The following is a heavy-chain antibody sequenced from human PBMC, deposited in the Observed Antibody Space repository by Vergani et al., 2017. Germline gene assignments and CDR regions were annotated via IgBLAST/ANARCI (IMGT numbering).Heavy chain of an antibody. D-gene: IGHD6-19*01. J-gene: IGHJ4*02. CDR3: AKDGSYSSGTDY. Sequence: QVQLVESGGGVVQPGRSLRLSCAASGFTFSSYGMHWVRQAPGKGLEWVAVISYDGSNKYYADSVKGRFTISRDNSKNTLYLQMNSLRAEDTAVYYCAKDGSYSSGTDYWGQGTLVTVSS. CDR1: GFTFSSYG. V-gene: IGHV3-30*18. CDR2: ISYDGSNK.